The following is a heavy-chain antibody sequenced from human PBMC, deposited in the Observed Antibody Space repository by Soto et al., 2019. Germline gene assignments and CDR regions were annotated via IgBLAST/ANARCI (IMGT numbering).Heavy chain of an antibody. Sequence: EVQLLESGGGLVQPGGSLRLSCAASGFIFSNYAMNWVRQAPGKGLEWVLAISGSGGSTYYAGSVEGRFTISRDNSTKTLYLQMNILRAEDTAIYYCIQTIRYWGQGTRVTVSS. D-gene: IGHD3-3*02. J-gene: IGHJ4*02. CDR2: ISGSGGST. CDR1: GFIFSNYA. CDR3: IQTIRY. V-gene: IGHV3-23*01.